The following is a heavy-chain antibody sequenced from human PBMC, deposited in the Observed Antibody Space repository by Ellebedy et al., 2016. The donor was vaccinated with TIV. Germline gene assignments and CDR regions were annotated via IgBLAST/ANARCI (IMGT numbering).Heavy chain of an antibody. Sequence: GESLKISCAASGFTFSSYWMNWVRQAPGKGLEWVANIKQDGTEKYYVDSVKGRFTISRDNAKNSLYLQMSSLRAEDTAVYYCARDPAGRTWGAFDLWGQGTMATVSS. V-gene: IGHV3-7*03. CDR3: ARDPAGRTWGAFDL. CDR1: GFTFSSYW. J-gene: IGHJ3*01. D-gene: IGHD1-26*01. CDR2: IKQDGTEK.